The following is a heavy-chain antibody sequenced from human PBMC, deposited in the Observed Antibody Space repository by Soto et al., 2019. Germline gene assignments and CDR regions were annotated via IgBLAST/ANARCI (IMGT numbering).Heavy chain of an antibody. CDR3: ARLRWLQIPFFDY. J-gene: IGHJ4*02. CDR2: IYYSGST. D-gene: IGHD5-12*01. Sequence: QVQLQESGPGLVKPSETLSLTCTVSDGSISSYYWSWIRQPPGKGLEWIGHIYYSGSTNFNPSLKSRVTISVDTSKNQFSLTLSSVTAADTAVYYCARLRWLQIPFFDYWGQGTLVTVSS. CDR1: DGSISSYY. V-gene: IGHV4-59*01.